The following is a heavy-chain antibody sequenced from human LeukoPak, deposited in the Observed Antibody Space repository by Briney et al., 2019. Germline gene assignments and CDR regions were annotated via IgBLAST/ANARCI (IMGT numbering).Heavy chain of an antibody. D-gene: IGHD3-22*01. J-gene: IGHJ3*02. CDR3: ARVDDSSGYAFDI. CDR1: GGSISSYY. V-gene: IGHV4-4*07. Sequence: SETLSLTCTVSGGSISSYYWSWIRQPAGKGLEWIGRIYTSGSTNYNPSLKSRATISVDKSKNQFSLRLSSVTAADTAVYYCARVDDSSGYAFDIWGQGTMVTVSS. CDR2: IYTSGST.